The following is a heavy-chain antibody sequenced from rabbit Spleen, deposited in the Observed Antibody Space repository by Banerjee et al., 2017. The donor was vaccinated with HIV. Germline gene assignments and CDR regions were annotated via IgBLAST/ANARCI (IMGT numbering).Heavy chain of an antibody. CDR2: IDSGSSGFT. Sequence: QSLEESGGGLVQPGASLTLTCTASGFSFSSTYRMFWVRQAPGKGLEWIACIDSGSSGFTYFASWAKGRFTISKTSSTTVTLQLTSLTAADTATYFCARDTGTSFSTYGMDLWGPGTLVTVS. CDR3: ARDTGTSFSTYGMDL. V-gene: IGHV1S40*01. CDR1: GFSFSSTYR. D-gene: IGHD7-1*01. J-gene: IGHJ6*01.